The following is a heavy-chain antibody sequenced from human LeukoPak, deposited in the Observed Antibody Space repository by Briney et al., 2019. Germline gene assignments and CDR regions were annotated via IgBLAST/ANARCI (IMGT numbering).Heavy chain of an antibody. D-gene: IGHD3-22*01. CDR3: ARATYYYDSSGYHYFDY. V-gene: IGHV3-7*01. Sequence: GGSLRLSCAASGFTFSSYWMSWVRQAPGKGLEWVANIKQGGSEKYYVDSVKGRFTISRDNAKNSLYLQMNSLRAEDTAVYYCARATYYYDSSGYHYFDYWGQGTLVTVSS. CDR2: IKQGGSEK. J-gene: IGHJ4*02. CDR1: GFTFSSYW.